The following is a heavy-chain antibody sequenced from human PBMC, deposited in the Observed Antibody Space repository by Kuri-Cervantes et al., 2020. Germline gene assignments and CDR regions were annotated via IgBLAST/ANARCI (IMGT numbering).Heavy chain of an antibody. CDR1: GFTFSSYS. D-gene: IGHD6-6*01. J-gene: IGHJ6*03. V-gene: IGHV3-74*01. CDR3: ARDSAARINLYDSYYYMDV. Sequence: GESLKISCAASGFTFSSYSMNWVRQAPGKGLVWVSRIKSDGSITNYADSVKGRFTISRDNAKNTLYLQMNSLRAEDTAVYYCARDSAARINLYDSYYYMDVWGKGTTVTVSS. CDR2: IKSDGSIT.